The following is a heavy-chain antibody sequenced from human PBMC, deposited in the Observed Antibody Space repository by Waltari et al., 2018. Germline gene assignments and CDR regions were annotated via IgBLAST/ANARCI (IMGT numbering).Heavy chain of an antibody. Sequence: ISDWHWNWIRQSPGRGLEFIGYFHYSVSTNYNPSLKSRVAISADTSKKKFSLKVNSVTAADTSTYYCAATSWG. CDR1: ISDWH. D-gene: IGHD2-2*01. CDR2: FHYSVST. J-gene: IGHJ1*01. CDR3: AATS. V-gene: IGHV4-59*03.